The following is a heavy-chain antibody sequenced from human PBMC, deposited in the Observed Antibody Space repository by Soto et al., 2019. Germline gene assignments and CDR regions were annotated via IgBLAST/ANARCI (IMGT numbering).Heavy chain of an antibody. V-gene: IGHV3-30-3*01. Sequence: GGSLRLSCAASGFTFSSYAMHWVRQAPGKGLEWVAVISYDGSNKYYADSVKGRFTISRDNSKNTLYLQMNSLRAEDTAVYYCAREGYCSSTSCYGPLWGYYYYYGMDVWGQGTTVTVSS. CDR1: GFTFSSYA. D-gene: IGHD2-2*01. J-gene: IGHJ6*02. CDR2: ISYDGSNK. CDR3: AREGYCSSTSCYGPLWGYYYYYGMDV.